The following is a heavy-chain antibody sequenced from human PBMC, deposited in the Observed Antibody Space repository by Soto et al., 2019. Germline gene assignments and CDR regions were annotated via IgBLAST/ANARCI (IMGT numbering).Heavy chain of an antibody. Sequence: EVQLVESGGGLIQPGGSLRLSCAVTGFTVTRNYIYWVRQAPGKGLEWVSVTSGGGNTYYADSVKGRFTISRDNSENTLYLPMDSLRADDTAVYYCARRSTAATLAYWGQGTLVTVSS. J-gene: IGHJ4*02. CDR2: TSGGGNT. V-gene: IGHV3-53*01. CDR1: GFTVTRNY. CDR3: ARRSTAATLAY. D-gene: IGHD2-21*02.